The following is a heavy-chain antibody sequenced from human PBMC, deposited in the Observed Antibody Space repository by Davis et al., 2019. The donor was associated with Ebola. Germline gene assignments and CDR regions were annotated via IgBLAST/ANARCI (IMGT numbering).Heavy chain of an antibody. CDR1: GFTFYSYG. V-gene: IGHV3-33*01. Sequence: PGGSLRLSCAASGFTFYSYGIHWGRQAPGKGLEWLAVAWFDASNKHYADSVKGRFTISRDNSETTVYLQMNSLRAEDTAVYYCARSEEDGYSYGRTIDYWGQGTLVIVSS. CDR2: AWFDASNK. D-gene: IGHD5-12*01. J-gene: IGHJ4*02. CDR3: ARSEEDGYSYGRTIDY.